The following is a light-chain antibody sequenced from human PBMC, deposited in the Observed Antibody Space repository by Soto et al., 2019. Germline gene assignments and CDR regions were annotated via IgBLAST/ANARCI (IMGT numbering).Light chain of an antibody. CDR2: DAS. Sequence: DIQMTQSPSSLSAFVGDRVTITCQASQHIGTSLNWYQQKPGKAPKLLIYDASDLETGVPSRFSGSGSGTDFTFAISNLQPEDIATYYCQQYDTLLTFGGGTKVEIK. CDR1: QHIGTS. J-gene: IGKJ4*01. V-gene: IGKV1-33*01. CDR3: QQYDTLLT.